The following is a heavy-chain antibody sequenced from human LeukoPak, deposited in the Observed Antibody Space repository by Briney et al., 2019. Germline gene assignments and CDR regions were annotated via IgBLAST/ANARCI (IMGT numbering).Heavy chain of an antibody. J-gene: IGHJ5*02. CDR3: ARLHYGEPTSWFDP. D-gene: IGHD4/OR15-4a*01. CDR1: GDSMNSYS. CDR2: MSNSGLT. Sequence: SETLSLTCTVSGDSMNSYSWSWIRQPPGKGLEWIGYMSNSGLTNYNPSLKSRVTISVDTSKNQFSLKLRSVTAADTAVYYCARLHYGEPTSWFDPWGQGTLVTVSS. V-gene: IGHV4-4*09.